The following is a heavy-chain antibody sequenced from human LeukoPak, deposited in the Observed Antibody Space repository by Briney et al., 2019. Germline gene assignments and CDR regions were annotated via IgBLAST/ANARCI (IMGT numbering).Heavy chain of an antibody. J-gene: IGHJ4*02. Sequence: GGSLRLSCAASGFTFSSYGMHWVRQAPGKGLEWVAFIRYDGSNKYYADSVKGRFTISRDNSKNTLYLQMNSLRAEDTAVYYCAKLAAAGGGYFDYWGQGTLVTVSS. CDR2: IRYDGSNK. CDR1: GFTFSSYG. CDR3: AKLAAAGGGYFDY. V-gene: IGHV3-30*02. D-gene: IGHD6-13*01.